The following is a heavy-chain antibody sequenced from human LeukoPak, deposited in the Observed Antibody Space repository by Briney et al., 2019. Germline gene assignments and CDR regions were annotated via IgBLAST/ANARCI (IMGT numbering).Heavy chain of an antibody. CDR1: GYTFTSND. V-gene: IGHV1-8*03. CDR3: ARDSPNYYDSSGYRDP. Sequence: ASVKVSCKASGYTFTSNDINWVRQASGQGLEWMGWMNPNSGNTGYARKFQGRVTITRDTYISTAYMELSSLRSEDTAVYYCARDSPNYYDSSGYRDPWGQGTLVTVSS. D-gene: IGHD3-22*01. CDR2: MNPNSGNT. J-gene: IGHJ5*02.